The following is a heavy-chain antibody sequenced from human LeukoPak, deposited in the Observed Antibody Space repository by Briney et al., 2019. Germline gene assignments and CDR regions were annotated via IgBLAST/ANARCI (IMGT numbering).Heavy chain of an antibody. J-gene: IGHJ4*02. Sequence: GASVKVSCKASGYTFTGYYMHWVRQAPGQGLEWMGWINPNSGGTNYAQKFQGRVTMTRDTSISTAYMELSRLRSDDTAVYYCARGSVLLLWFGELPNDYWGQGTLVTVSS. CDR1: GYTFTGYY. CDR2: INPNSGGT. D-gene: IGHD3-10*01. V-gene: IGHV1-2*02. CDR3: ARGSVLLLWFGELPNDY.